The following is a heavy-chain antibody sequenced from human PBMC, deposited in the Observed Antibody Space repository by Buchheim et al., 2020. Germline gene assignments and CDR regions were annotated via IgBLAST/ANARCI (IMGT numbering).Heavy chain of an antibody. Sequence: EVFLVESGGHLVQLGGSLRLSCAASGFPFGGYEMNWVRQAPGKGLECIAYISASGGRTYYVDSVRGRFTISRDNATNSLYLQMSSLRVEDTAVYYCATDPHYPSGSYWGRGTL. CDR1: GFPFGGYE. D-gene: IGHD3-10*01. CDR3: ATDPHYPSGSY. CDR2: ISASGGRT. V-gene: IGHV3-48*03. J-gene: IGHJ1*01.